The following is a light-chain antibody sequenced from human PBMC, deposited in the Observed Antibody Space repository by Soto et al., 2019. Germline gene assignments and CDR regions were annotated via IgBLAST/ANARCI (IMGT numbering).Light chain of an antibody. J-gene: IGLJ1*01. CDR3: SSYTRSSPYV. CDR1: SSDVGGYNY. V-gene: IGLV2-14*01. Sequence: QCVLTQPASGFGSPGQSITSSCTGTSSDVGGYNYVSWYRQHPGRAPKLMIYDVSNRPSGVSNRFSGSKSGNTASLTISGLQAEDEDDYYCSSYTRSSPYVFGTGTKVTVL. CDR2: DVS.